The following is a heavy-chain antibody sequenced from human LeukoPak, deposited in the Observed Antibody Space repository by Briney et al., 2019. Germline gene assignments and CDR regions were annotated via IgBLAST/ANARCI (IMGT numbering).Heavy chain of an antibody. J-gene: IGHJ4*02. CDR3: ARDTRPSTTVTLYYFDY. CDR1: GFAVSSNY. D-gene: IGHD4-17*01. Sequence: PGSSLRLSCAASGFAVSSNYMSWVRQAPGKGLEWVSVIYSGGSTYYADSVKGRFTISRDNSKNTMYLQMNSLRAEDTAVYYCARDTRPSTTVTLYYFDYWGQGTLVTVSS. CDR2: IYSGGST. V-gene: IGHV3-66*01.